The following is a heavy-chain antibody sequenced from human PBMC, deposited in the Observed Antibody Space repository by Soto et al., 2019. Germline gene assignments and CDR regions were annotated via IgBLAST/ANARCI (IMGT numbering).Heavy chain of an antibody. D-gene: IGHD2-15*01. Sequence: GSGPTLVNPTQTLTLTCTFSGFSLSTSGMCVSWIRQPPGKALEWLALIDWDDDKYYSTSLKTRLTISKDTSKNQVVLTMTNMDPVDTAMFYCARISPGGRIFDYWGQGTLVTVSS. CDR3: ARISPGGRIFDY. CDR2: IDWDDDK. V-gene: IGHV2-70*01. CDR1: GFSLSTSGMC. J-gene: IGHJ4*02.